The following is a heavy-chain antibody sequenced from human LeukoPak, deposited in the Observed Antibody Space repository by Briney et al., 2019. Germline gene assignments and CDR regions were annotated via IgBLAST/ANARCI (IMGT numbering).Heavy chain of an antibody. CDR1: GFTFSSYA. V-gene: IGHV3-23*01. Sequence: GGSLGLSCAASGFTFSSYAMSWVRQAPGKGLEWVSAISGSGGSTYYADSVKGRFTISRDNSKNTLYLQMNSLRAEDTAVYYCAKDIVLMVYGGIDYWGQGTLVTVSS. J-gene: IGHJ4*02. D-gene: IGHD2-8*01. CDR2: ISGSGGST. CDR3: AKDIVLMVYGGIDY.